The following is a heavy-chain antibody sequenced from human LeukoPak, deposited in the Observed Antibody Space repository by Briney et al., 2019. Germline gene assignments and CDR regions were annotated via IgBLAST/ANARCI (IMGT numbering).Heavy chain of an antibody. CDR2: INPNSGGT. CDR3: ARMYYDFWSAPRGSTSMDV. CDR1: GYTFTVYY. V-gene: IGHV1-2*02. Sequence: ASVKVSCKASGYTFTVYYMHWVRQAPGQGLEWMGWINPNSGGTNYAQKFQGRVTMTRDTSISRAYMELSRLRSDDTAVYYCARMYYDFWSAPRGSTSMDVWGKGTTVTVSS. J-gene: IGHJ6*03. D-gene: IGHD3-3*01.